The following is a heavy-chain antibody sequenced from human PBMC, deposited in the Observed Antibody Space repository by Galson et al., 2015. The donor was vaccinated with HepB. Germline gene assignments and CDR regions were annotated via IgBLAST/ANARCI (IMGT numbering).Heavy chain of an antibody. CDR3: ATLGYYDSSGYYGGNWFDP. D-gene: IGHD3-22*01. CDR2: FDPEDGET. Sequence: SVKVSCKVPGYTLTELSMHWVRQAPGKGLEWMGGFDPEDGETIYAQKFQGRVTMTEDTSTDTAYMELSSLRSEDTAVYYCATLGYYDSSGYYGGNWFDPWGQGTLVTVSS. J-gene: IGHJ5*02. V-gene: IGHV1-24*01. CDR1: GYTLTELS.